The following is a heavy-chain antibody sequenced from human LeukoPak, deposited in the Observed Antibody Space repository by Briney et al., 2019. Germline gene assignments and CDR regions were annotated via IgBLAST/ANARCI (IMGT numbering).Heavy chain of an antibody. J-gene: IGHJ4*02. CDR3: ASFTTVTTVEDY. D-gene: IGHD4-17*01. V-gene: IGHV1-69*06. CDR2: ITPIFGTA. CDR1: GGTFSSYA. Sequence: SVKVSCKASGGTFSSYAISWVRQAPGQGLEWMGGITPIFGTANYAQKFQGRVTITADKSTSTAYMELSSLRSEDTAVYYCASFTTVTTVEDYWGQGTLVTVSS.